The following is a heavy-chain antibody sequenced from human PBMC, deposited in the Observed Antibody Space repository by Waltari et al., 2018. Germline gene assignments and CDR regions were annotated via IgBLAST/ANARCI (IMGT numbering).Heavy chain of an antibody. CDR3: ARAHEKNTAMDDY. Sequence: EVQLVESGGGLVKPGGSLRRSGAASGLTRRSDSMNWVRQAPGKGLGWVSSISSSSSYIYYADSVKGRFTISRDNAKKSLYLQMNSLRAEDTAVYYCARAHEKNTAMDDYWGQGTLVTVSS. V-gene: IGHV3-21*01. J-gene: IGHJ4*02. D-gene: IGHD5-18*01. CDR2: ISSSSSYI. CDR1: GLTRRSDS.